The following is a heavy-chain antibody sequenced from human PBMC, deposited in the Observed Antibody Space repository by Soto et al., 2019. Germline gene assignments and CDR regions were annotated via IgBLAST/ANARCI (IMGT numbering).Heavy chain of an antibody. CDR3: ARHRWLVRDYFDY. CDR1: GFTFSSYA. J-gene: IGHJ4*02. Sequence: GGSLRLSCAASGFTFSSYAMHWVRQAPGKGLEWVAVISYDGSNKYYADSVKGRFTISRDNSKNTLYLQMNSLRAEDTAVYYCARHRWLVRDYFDYWGQGTLVTVSS. V-gene: IGHV3-30-3*01. D-gene: IGHD6-19*01. CDR2: ISYDGSNK.